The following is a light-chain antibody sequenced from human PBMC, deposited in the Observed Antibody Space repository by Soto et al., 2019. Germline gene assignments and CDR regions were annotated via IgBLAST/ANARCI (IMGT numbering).Light chain of an antibody. CDR3: SSYTSTSTYV. V-gene: IGLV2-14*01. CDR2: HVS. Sequence: QSALTQPASVSGSPGQSITISCTGTSRDVGGYNYVSWYQQYPGNAPKLMIYHVSNRPSGVSNRFSGSKSGNSASLTISGLQAEDEADYYCSSYTSTSTYVFGTGTKLTVL. CDR1: SRDVGGYNY. J-gene: IGLJ1*01.